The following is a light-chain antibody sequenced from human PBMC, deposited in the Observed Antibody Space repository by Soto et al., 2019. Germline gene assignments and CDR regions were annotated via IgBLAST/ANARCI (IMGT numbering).Light chain of an antibody. V-gene: IGKV3-20*01. Sequence: EIVLTQSPGTLSLSPGERATLSCRASQSVSSSYLAWYQQKPGQAPRLLIYGASSRATVIPDRFSGSGSGTDFTLTISRLEPEDFAVYYCQQYGSSPRTFGQGTKVDSK. CDR3: QQYGSSPRT. CDR2: GAS. CDR1: QSVSSSY. J-gene: IGKJ1*01.